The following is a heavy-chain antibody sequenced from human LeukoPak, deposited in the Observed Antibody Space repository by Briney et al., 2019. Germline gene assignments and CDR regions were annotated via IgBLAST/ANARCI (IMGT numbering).Heavy chain of an antibody. CDR2: IWSDGSDK. J-gene: IGHJ4*02. V-gene: IGHV3-33*08. Sequence: GGSLRLSCVASGFTFSSYGMHWVRQAPGKGLEWVAVIWSDGSDKYYADSVKGRFTISRDNSKNTLYLQMNSLRAEDTAVYYCARFRWASTPLDYWGQGTLVTVSS. CDR3: ARFRWASTPLDY. CDR1: GFTFSSYG. D-gene: IGHD1-26*01.